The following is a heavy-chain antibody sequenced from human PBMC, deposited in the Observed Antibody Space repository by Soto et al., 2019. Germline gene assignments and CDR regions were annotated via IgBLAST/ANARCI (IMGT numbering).Heavy chain of an antibody. CDR3: AGGLLRGPIDY. CDR1: GYTYTGYY. J-gene: IGHJ4*02. D-gene: IGHD3-3*01. CDR2: INPNSGGT. V-gene: IGHV1-2*04. Sequence: ASVKVSCKASGYTYTGYYMHWVRQPPGQGLEWMGWINPNSGGTNYAQKFQGWVTIFRDDSKNTLYLQMNSLRAEDTAVYYCAGGLLRGPIDYCGPGTLVTLSS.